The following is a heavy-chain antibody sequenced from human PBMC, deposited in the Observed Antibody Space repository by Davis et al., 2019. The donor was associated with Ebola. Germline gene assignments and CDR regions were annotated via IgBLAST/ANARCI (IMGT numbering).Heavy chain of an antibody. J-gene: IGHJ4*02. Sequence: ASVKVSCKASGYTFTSYGISWVRQAPGQGLEWMGWISAYNGNTNYAQKLQGRVTMTTDTSTSTAYMELRSLRSDDTAVYYCARDIPFKVAVAGTPLGYWGQGTLVTVSS. CDR1: GYTFTSYG. CDR2: ISAYNGNT. D-gene: IGHD6-19*01. V-gene: IGHV1-18*01. CDR3: ARDIPFKVAVAGTPLGY.